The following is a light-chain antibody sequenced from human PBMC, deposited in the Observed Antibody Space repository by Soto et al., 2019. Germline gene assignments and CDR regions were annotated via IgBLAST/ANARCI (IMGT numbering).Light chain of an antibody. CDR2: DAS. J-gene: IGKJ4*01. V-gene: IGKV3-15*01. Sequence: EIVMTQSPATLSVSPGDRATLSCRASHSVDSNLAWYQQRPGQAPRLLIYDASTRATGIPARFSGSGSGTEFTLTISSLQSEDFAVYYCQQYNQWPPLTFGGGTKVEIK. CDR3: QQYNQWPPLT. CDR1: HSVDSN.